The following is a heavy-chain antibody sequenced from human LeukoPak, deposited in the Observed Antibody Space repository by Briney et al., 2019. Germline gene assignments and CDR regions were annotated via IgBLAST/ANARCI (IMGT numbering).Heavy chain of an antibody. CDR3: ARGGPPQDDYVWGSYRYPFDY. V-gene: IGHV1-69*06. Sequence: SVKVSCKASGDTFSGHGISWVRQAPGQGLEWMGGIIPLSGPANYAPKFQGTVTITADKSTGTAYLELNSLRSEDTAVYYCARGGPPQDDYVWGSYRYPFDYWGQGTLVTVSS. J-gene: IGHJ4*02. CDR2: IIPLSGPA. CDR1: GDTFSGHG. D-gene: IGHD3-16*02.